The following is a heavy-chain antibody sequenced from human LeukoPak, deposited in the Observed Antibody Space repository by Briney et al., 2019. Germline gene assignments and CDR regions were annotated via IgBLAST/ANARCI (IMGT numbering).Heavy chain of an antibody. Sequence: SETLSLTCTVSGGSISSYYWSWIRQPAGKGLEWVWHIYNSGSTNYNPSLKGRVTMSVATSKNQFSLHLSSVTAADTAVYYCARSAFLVTAPGLYYFDYWGQGTLVAVSS. J-gene: IGHJ4*02. D-gene: IGHD6-13*01. V-gene: IGHV4-4*07. CDR3: ARSAFLVTAPGLYYFDY. CDR2: IYNSGST. CDR1: GGSISSYY.